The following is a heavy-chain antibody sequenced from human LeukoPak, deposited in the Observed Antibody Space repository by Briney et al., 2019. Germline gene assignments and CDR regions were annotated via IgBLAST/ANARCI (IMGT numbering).Heavy chain of an antibody. J-gene: IGHJ4*02. D-gene: IGHD6-19*01. CDR2: IFSSGGA. CDR1: GGSITGFF. Sequence: SETLSLTCAVSGGSITGFFWTWIRQPAGEGLQYIGRIFSSGGANYNPSLQSRVAMSVDTSQNLFSLKLTSVTAADPAVYFCARVATPDVSSPLDFWGQGILVTVSS. CDR3: ARVATPDVSSPLDF. V-gene: IGHV4-4*07.